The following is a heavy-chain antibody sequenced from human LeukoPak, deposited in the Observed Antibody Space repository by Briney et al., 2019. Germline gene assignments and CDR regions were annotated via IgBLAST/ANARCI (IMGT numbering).Heavy chain of an antibody. CDR1: GFTVSSNF. Sequence: GGSLRLSCAASGFTVSSNFMSWVRQAPGKGLDWVSVIYSGGSTYYADSVKGRFTISRDNSKSTLYLQMNSLRAEDTAVYYCARVQYSGSYSDAFDIWGQGTMVTVSS. V-gene: IGHV3-66*01. D-gene: IGHD1-26*01. J-gene: IGHJ3*02. CDR2: IYSGGST. CDR3: ARVQYSGSYSDAFDI.